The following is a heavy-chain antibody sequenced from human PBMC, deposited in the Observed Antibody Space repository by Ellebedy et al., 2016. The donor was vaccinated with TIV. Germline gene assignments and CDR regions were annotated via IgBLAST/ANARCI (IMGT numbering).Heavy chain of an antibody. CDR2: VNNTAVYT. V-gene: IGHV3-11*06. D-gene: IGHD7-27*01. CDR3: ARNGDAVDV. CDR1: GFTFSDYY. J-gene: IGHJ6*02. Sequence: PGGSLRLSCAASGFTFSDYYMSWIRQAPGKGLEWLSYVNNTAVYTNYADSVKGRFTISRDNAKRSVYLQMNSLRIEDTAVYYCARNGDAVDVWGQGTTVIVSS.